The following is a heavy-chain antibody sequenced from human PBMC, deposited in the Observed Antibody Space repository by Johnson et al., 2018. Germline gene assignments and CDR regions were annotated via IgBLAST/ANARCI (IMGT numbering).Heavy chain of an antibody. CDR1: GYSFTSYW. Sequence: VQLVQSGAEVKKPGESLKISCKGSGYSFTSYWIGWVRQMPGKGLECVGIIYPGDSETTYSPSFQGQVTIPADTSINTASLQWSSLKASDTAMYYCAREEDSSGNDAFDIWGQGTMVTVSS. V-gene: IGHV5-51*03. J-gene: IGHJ3*02. CDR2: IYPGDSET. D-gene: IGHD3-22*01. CDR3: AREEDSSGNDAFDI.